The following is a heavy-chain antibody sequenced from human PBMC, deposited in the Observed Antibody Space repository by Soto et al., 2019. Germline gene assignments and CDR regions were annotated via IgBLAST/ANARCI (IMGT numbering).Heavy chain of an antibody. J-gene: IGHJ5*02. Sequence: PSETLSLTCTVPGGSISSYYWSWIRQPPGKGLEWIGYIYYSGSTNYNPSLKSRVTISVDTSKNQFSLKLSSVTAADTAVYYCARLWFGADFNWFDPWGQGTLVTVSS. V-gene: IGHV4-59*01. CDR3: ARLWFGADFNWFDP. D-gene: IGHD3-10*01. CDR1: GGSISSYY. CDR2: IYYSGST.